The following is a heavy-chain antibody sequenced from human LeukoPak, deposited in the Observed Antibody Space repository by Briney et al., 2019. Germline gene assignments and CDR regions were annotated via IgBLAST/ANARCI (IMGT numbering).Heavy chain of an antibody. CDR1: GFTFSSYG. V-gene: IGHV3-30*18. CDR2: ISYDGSNK. D-gene: IGHD5-18*01. CDR3: AKDLRGYSYGFGMDV. J-gene: IGHJ6*02. Sequence: PGRSLRLSCAASGFTFSSYGMHWVRQAPGKGLEWVAVISYDGSNKYYADSVKGRFTISRDNSKNTLYLQMNSLRAEDTAVYYCAKDLRGYSYGFGMDVWGQGTTVTVSS.